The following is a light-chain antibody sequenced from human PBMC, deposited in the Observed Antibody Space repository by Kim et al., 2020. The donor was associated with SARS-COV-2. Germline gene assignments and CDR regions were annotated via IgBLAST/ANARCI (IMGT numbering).Light chain of an antibody. CDR1: QSISTY. CDR2: GAS. V-gene: IGKV1-39*01. J-gene: IGKJ2*01. CDR3: QQSYSTPYT. Sequence: DIQMTQSPSSLSASVGDRVTITCRASQSISTYVNWYQQKPGKAPELLIYGASSLQSGVPSRFSGSGSGTDFTLTISSLQLEDFATYYCQQSYSTPYTFGQGAKLEIK.